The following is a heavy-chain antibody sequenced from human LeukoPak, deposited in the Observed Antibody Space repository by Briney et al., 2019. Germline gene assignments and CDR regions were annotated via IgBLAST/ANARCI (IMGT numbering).Heavy chain of an antibody. CDR1: GFTVSSNY. D-gene: IGHD3-10*01. CDR2: IYSGGST. V-gene: IGHV3-66*01. J-gene: IGHJ2*01. Sequence: GGSLRLSCAASGFTVSSNYMSWVRQAPGKGLEWVSVIYSGGSTYYADSVKGRFTISRDNSKNTLSLQMNSLRAEDTAVYYCARDRYYGSGSYYVDLWGRGTLVTVSS. CDR3: ARDRYYGSGSYYVDL.